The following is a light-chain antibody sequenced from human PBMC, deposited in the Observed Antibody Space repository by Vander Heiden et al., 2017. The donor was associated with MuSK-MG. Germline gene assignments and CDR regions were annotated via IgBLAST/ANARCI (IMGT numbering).Light chain of an antibody. CDR3: QSYDSSLSGSVV. Sequence: QSVLTQPPSVSGPPGQRVTISCTGSSSNIGAGYDLPWYQQLPGTAPKRLIYGNSNRPSGVPDRFSGSKSGTSASLAITGLQAEEEADYYCQSYDSSLSGSVVFGGGTKLTVL. CDR1: SSNIGAGYD. J-gene: IGLJ2*01. CDR2: GNS. V-gene: IGLV1-40*01.